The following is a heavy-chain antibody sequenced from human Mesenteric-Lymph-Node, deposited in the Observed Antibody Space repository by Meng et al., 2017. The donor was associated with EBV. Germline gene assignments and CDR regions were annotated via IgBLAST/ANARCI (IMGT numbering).Heavy chain of an antibody. CDR2: INDSGNT. CDR1: GASFSDYY. V-gene: IGHV4-34*01. CDR3: VRETLGYGGINWFDP. D-gene: IGHD4-23*01. J-gene: IGHJ5*02. Sequence: QLHLQAVGSGLLKPSETLSRTWSADGASFSDYYWTWIRQSPGKGLEWIGEINDSGNTNYNPSLKSRVIISVDTSKNQFSLNLSSVAAADTAVYYCVRETLGYGGINWFDPWGQGTLVTVSS.